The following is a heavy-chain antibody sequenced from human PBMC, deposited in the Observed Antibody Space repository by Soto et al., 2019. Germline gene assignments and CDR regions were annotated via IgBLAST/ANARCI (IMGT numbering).Heavy chain of an antibody. V-gene: IGHV1-18*01. CDR1: GYTFTSYG. D-gene: IGHD5-12*01. CDR2: ISAYNGNT. J-gene: IGHJ6*02. CDR3: AREGIIVAASPGAYYYYGMDV. Sequence: ASVKVSCKASGYTFTSYGISWVRQAPGQGLEWMGWISAYNGNTNYAQKLQGRVTMTTDTSTSTAYMELRSLRSDDTAVYYCAREGIIVAASPGAYYYYGMDVWGQGTTVTVSS.